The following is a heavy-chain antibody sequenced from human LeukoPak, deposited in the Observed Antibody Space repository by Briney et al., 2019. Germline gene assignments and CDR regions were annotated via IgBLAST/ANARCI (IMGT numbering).Heavy chain of an antibody. CDR1: GGSFSGYY. J-gene: IGHJ4*02. D-gene: IGHD1-20*01. Sequence: SETLSLTCAVYGGSFSGYYWSWIRQPPGKGLEWIGEINHSGSTNYNPSLKSRVTISVDTSKNQFSLKLSSVTAADTAVYYCARSRYNGNEKYYFDYWGQGTLVTVSS. CDR2: INHSGST. V-gene: IGHV4-34*01. CDR3: ARSRYNGNEKYYFDY.